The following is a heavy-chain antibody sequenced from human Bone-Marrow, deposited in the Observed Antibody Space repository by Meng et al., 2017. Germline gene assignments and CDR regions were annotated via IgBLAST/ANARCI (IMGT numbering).Heavy chain of an antibody. V-gene: IGHV1-2*02. Sequence: ASVKVSCKASGYTFTDYYIHWVRQAPGQGLEWMGWINPNSGGTNYAQKFQGRVTMTRDTSISTAYMELSRLRSDDTAVYYCAVRPLVGPTAEVDYWGQGTLVTVSS. CDR2: INPNSGGT. CDR1: GYTFTDYY. J-gene: IGHJ4*02. CDR3: AVRPLVGPTAEVDY. D-gene: IGHD1-26*01.